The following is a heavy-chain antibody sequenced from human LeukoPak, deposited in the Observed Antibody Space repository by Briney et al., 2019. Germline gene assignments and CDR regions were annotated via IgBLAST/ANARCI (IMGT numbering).Heavy chain of an antibody. D-gene: IGHD5/OR15-5a*01. V-gene: IGHV4-4*02. CDR3: ARFIYAFDP. CDR1: GGSISSNNW. CDR2: IYHHGAT. J-gene: IGHJ5*02. Sequence: KASETLSLTCAVSGGSISSNNWWSWVRQPPGKGLEWIGEIYHHGATNYNPSLKSRVTLSVDKSKNQFSLELSSVTAADTAVYYCARFIYAFDPWGQGTLVTVSS.